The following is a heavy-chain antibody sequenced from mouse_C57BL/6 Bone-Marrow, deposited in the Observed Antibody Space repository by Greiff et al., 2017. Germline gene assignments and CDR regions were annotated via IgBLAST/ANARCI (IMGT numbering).Heavy chain of an antibody. J-gene: IGHJ2*01. CDR1: GFTFSSYG. D-gene: IGHD1-1*01. CDR3: ARSPLYYYGSSPYFDY. Sequence: EVQRVESGGDLVKPGGSLKLSCAASGFTFSSYGMSWVRQTPDTRLEWVATISSGGSYTYYPDSVKGRFTISLDNAKNTLYLQMSSLKSEDTAMSYGARSPLYYYGSSPYFDYWGQGTTLTVSS. CDR2: ISSGGSYT. V-gene: IGHV5-6*01.